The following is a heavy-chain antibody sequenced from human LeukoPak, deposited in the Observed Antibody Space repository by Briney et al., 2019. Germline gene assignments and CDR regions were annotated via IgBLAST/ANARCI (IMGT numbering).Heavy chain of an antibody. V-gene: IGHV3-48*01. D-gene: IGHD6-19*01. CDR3: ARDWGSSGWYNWFDP. Sequence: GGSLRLSCAASEFTFSSYSMNWVRQAPGKGLEWVSYITNSGNSKSYADSVKGRFTISRDNTKDSLYLQMNSLRAEDTAIYYCARDWGSSGWYNWFDPWGQGTLVTVSS. CDR2: ITNSGNSK. J-gene: IGHJ5*02. CDR1: EFTFSSYS.